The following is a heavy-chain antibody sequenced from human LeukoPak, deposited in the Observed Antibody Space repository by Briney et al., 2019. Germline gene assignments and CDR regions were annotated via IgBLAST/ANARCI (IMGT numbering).Heavy chain of an antibody. CDR2: ISSSGSTI. D-gene: IGHD3-3*01. J-gene: IGHJ3*02. CDR1: GFTFSDYY. V-gene: IGHV3-11*04. Sequence: GGSLRLSCAASGFTFSDYYMSWIRQAPGKGLEWVSYISSSGSTIYYADSVKGRFTIYRDNAKNSLYLQMNSLRAEDTAVYYCARDYNFWSGYENSDAFDIWGQGTMVTVSS. CDR3: ARDYNFWSGYENSDAFDI.